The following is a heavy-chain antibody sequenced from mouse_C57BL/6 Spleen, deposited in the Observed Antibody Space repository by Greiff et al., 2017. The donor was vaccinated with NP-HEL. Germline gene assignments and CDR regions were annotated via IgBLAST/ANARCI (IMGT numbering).Heavy chain of an antibody. CDR3: ARGVYYYAMDY. V-gene: IGHV1-80*01. Sequence: QVQLKESGAELVKPGASVKISCKASGYAFSSYWMNWVKQRPGTGLEWIGKIYPGDGGTNYNGKFTGKATLTADKSSSTAYMQLSSLTSEDSAVYFCARGVYYYAMDYWGQGTSVTVSS. J-gene: IGHJ4*01. CDR1: GYAFSSYW. CDR2: IYPGDGGT.